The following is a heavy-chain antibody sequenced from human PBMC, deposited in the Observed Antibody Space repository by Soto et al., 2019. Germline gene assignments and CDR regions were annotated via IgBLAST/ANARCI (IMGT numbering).Heavy chain of an antibody. CDR2: ISGRGGST. Sequence: GESMRLSWAASGFTFSSYAMSWVRQAPGKGRGWVSAISGRGGSTYYADSGKGRFNLSRANSKNTLYLQMNSLRAEDTAVYYCAKEPDYYDSSGYYFDIWGQGTMVTVS. J-gene: IGHJ3*02. CDR3: AKEPDYYDSSGYYFDI. D-gene: IGHD3-22*01. CDR1: GFTFSSYA. V-gene: IGHV3-23*01.